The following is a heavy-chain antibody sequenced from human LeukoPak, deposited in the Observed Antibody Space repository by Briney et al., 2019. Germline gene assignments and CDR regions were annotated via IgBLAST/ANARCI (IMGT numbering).Heavy chain of an antibody. CDR1: GFTFSSYG. CDR3: ARDGTVTTMDY. Sequence: GGSLRLACAASGFTFSSYGMNWVRQAPGKGLEWVAVIWYDGSNKYYADSVKGRFTISRDNSKNTLYLQMNSLRAEDTAVYYCARDGTVTTMDYWGQGTLVTVSS. J-gene: IGHJ4*02. CDR2: IWYDGSNK. D-gene: IGHD4-17*01. V-gene: IGHV3-33*01.